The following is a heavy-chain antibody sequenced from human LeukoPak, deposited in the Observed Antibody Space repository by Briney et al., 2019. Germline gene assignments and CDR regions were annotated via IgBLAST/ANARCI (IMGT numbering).Heavy chain of an antibody. D-gene: IGHD3-9*01. J-gene: IGHJ5*02. Sequence: GGSLRLSCAGSGFTFSDHYMSWIRQAPGEGLEWISYISPSGRTILYADSVQGRFTISRDNAKNSLYLQMNSLRDEDTAIYYCAKVGDWWFDPWGQGTLVTVSS. CDR2: ISPSGRTI. V-gene: IGHV3-11*01. CDR1: GFTFSDHY. CDR3: AKVGDWWFDP.